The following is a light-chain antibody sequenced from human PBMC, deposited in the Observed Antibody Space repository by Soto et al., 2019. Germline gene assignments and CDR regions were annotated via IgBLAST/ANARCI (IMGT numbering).Light chain of an antibody. CDR2: DVS. CDR1: SSDVGGYNF. J-gene: IGLJ2*01. Sequence: QSALTQPASVSGSPGQSIAISCTGTSSDVGGYNFVSWYQQHTGKAHKLMIYDVSNRPSGVSSRFSGSKSGNTASLTISGLQAEDEADYYCSSYSGSSTLVVFGGGPKLTVL. V-gene: IGLV2-14*03. CDR3: SSYSGSSTLVV.